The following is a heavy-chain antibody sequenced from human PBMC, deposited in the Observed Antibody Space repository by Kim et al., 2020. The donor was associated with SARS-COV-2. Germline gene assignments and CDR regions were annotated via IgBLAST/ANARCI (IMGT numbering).Heavy chain of an antibody. D-gene: IGHD6-19*01. J-gene: IGHJ6*02. V-gene: IGHV3-30*18. CDR3: AKEISSGWFNYYYYGIDV. CDR1: GFTFSSYG. CDR2: ISYDGSNK. Sequence: GGSLRLSCAASGFTFSSYGMHWVRQAPGKGLEWVAVISYDGSNKYYADSVKGRFTISRDNSKNTLYLQMNSLRVEDTAVYYCAKEISSGWFNYYYYGIDVWGQGTTVTVSS.